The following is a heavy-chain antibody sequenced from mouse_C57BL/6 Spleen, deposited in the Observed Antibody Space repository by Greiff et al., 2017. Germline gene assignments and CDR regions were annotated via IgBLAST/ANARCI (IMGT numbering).Heavy chain of an antibody. CDR2: TDPSDSYT. Sequence: QVQLQQPGAELVRPGTSVKLSCKASGYTFTSYWMHWVKQRPGQGLEWIGVTDPSDSYTNYNQKFKGKATLTVGTSSSTAYMQLSSLTSEDSAVYYCARGLGGAMDDWGQGTSVTVSS. V-gene: IGHV1-59*01. D-gene: IGHD3-1*01. CDR3: ARGLGGAMDD. J-gene: IGHJ4*01. CDR1: GYTFTSYW.